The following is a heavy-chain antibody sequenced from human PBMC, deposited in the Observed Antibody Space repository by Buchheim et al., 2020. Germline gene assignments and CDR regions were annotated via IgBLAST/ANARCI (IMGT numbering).Heavy chain of an antibody. V-gene: IGHV4-61*01. CDR3: ARWYCSSTSCYAGPLDV. Sequence: QVQLQESGPGLVKPSETLSLTCTVSGGSVSSGSYYWSWIRQPPGQGLEWIGYIYYSGSTNYNPSLKSRVTISVDTSKNQFSLKLSSVTAADTAVYYCARWYCSSTSCYAGPLDVWGQGTT. J-gene: IGHJ6*02. CDR2: IYYSGST. CDR1: GGSVSSGSYY. D-gene: IGHD2-2*01.